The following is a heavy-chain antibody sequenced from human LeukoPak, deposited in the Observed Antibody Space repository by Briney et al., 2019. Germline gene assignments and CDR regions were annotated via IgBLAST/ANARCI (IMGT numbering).Heavy chain of an antibody. V-gene: IGHV1-8*01. J-gene: IGHJ6*03. Sequence: ASVKVSCKASGYTFTSYDINWVRQATGQGLEWMGWMNPNSGNTGYAQKLQGRVTITRNTSISTAYMELSSLRSEDTAVYYCARTHGQYYYMDVWGKGTTVTVSS. CDR1: GYTFTSYD. CDR3: ARTHGQYYYMDV. CDR2: MNPNSGNT.